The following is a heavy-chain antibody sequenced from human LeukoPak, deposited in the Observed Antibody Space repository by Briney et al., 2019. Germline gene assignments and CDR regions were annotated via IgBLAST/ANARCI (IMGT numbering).Heavy chain of an antibody. CDR3: ARDLIAAAGTARDY. J-gene: IGHJ4*02. V-gene: IGHV3-30*02. CDR1: GFTFNNYG. CDR2: IRFDGSNK. D-gene: IGHD6-13*01. Sequence: GGSLRLSCAMSGFTFNNYGMHWVRKAPGKGLEWVAFIRFDGSNKYYGDSVKGRFTISRDNSKSTLYLQMNSLRDEDTAVYYCARDLIAAAGTARDYWGQGILVTVSS.